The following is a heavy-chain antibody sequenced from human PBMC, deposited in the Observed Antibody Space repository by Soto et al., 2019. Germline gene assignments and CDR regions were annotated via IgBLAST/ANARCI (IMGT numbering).Heavy chain of an antibody. CDR2: ISNGGDT. Sequence: EVQLVESGGGLVQPGGSLRLSCAASGLIVSSTYMSRVRQAPGKGLEWVSVISNGGDTHYADSVKGRFSLSRDISNNTLHLQMSSLRVEDTAVYYCAREPRYCSGGSCSITGDAFDIWGQGTMVTVSS. CDR3: AREPRYCSGGSCSITGDAFDI. J-gene: IGHJ3*02. V-gene: IGHV3-66*01. CDR1: GLIVSSTY. D-gene: IGHD2-15*01.